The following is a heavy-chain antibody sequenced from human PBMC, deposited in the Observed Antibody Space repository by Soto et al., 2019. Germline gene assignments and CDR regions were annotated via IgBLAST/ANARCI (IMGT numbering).Heavy chain of an antibody. Sequence: PGGSLRLSCAAYGFTFSSYGMHWVRQAPGKGLEWVAVISYDGSNKYYADSVKGRFTNSRDNSKNTLYLQMNSLRAEDTAVYYCAKLYSRYGMDVWGQGTTVTVSS. CDR1: GFTFSSYG. J-gene: IGHJ6*02. V-gene: IGHV3-30*18. CDR3: AKLYSRYGMDV. D-gene: IGHD2-8*01. CDR2: ISYDGSNK.